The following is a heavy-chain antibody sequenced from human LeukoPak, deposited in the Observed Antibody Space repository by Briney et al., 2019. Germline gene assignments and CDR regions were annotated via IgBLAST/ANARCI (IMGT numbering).Heavy chain of an antibody. CDR1: GYTFSDYF. CDR3: ARGMAVGGTKIGFDY. CDR2: MNPYSGVT. Sequence: ASVKVSCKPSGYTFSDYFIHWVRQAPGQGLEWMGWMNPYSGVTNSAQKFQGRVTMTTDTSIRTVYMEVSRTRSDDTAVYYCARGMAVGGTKIGFDYWGQGTVVTVSS. V-gene: IGHV1-2*02. D-gene: IGHD6-19*01. J-gene: IGHJ4*02.